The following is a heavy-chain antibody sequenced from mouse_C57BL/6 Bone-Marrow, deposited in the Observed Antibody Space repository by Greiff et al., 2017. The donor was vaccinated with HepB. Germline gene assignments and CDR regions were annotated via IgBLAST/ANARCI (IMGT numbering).Heavy chain of an antibody. V-gene: IGHV5-17*01. CDR3: ARYYYGSSSYAMDY. CDR1: GFTFSDYG. Sequence: EVQRVESGGGLVKPGGSLKLSCAASGFTFSDYGMHWVRQAPEKGLEWVAYISSGSSTIYYADTVKGRFTISRDNAKNTLFLKMTSLRSEDTAMYYCARYYYGSSSYAMDYWGQGTSVTVSS. J-gene: IGHJ4*01. CDR2: ISSGSSTI. D-gene: IGHD1-1*01.